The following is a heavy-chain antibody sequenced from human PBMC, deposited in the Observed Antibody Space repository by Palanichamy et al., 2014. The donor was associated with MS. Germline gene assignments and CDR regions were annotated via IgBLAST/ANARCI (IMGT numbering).Heavy chain of an antibody. Sequence: EVRLLQSGGGLVQPGGSLRLSCTASGFTFSNYAMTWVRQAPGKGLEYISFITSSGAGTYYADSAKGRFTLSRDNSKNTIYLQMNTLRAEDTALYFCAKGTTSGRTSGFDYWGQGSLVTVSS. D-gene: IGHD5-12*01. V-gene: IGHV3-23*01. J-gene: IGHJ4*02. CDR2: ITSSGAGT. CDR3: AKGTTSGRTSGFDY. CDR1: GFTFSNYA.